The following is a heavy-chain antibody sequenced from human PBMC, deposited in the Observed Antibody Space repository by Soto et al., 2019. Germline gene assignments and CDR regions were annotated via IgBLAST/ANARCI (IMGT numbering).Heavy chain of an antibody. V-gene: IGHV3-30*03. CDR3: ATKVRVTNYLYYGMDV. Sequence: LRLSCAASGFTFNTSGMHWVRQAPGKGLEWVAVVAFDGSQEFYGHSVRGRVTISRDNSKNTLFLQMKSLTPEDTAVYYCATKVRVTNYLYYGMDVWGQGTKVTVSS. CDR1: GFTFNTSG. D-gene: IGHD2-21*02. CDR2: VAFDGSQE. J-gene: IGHJ6*02.